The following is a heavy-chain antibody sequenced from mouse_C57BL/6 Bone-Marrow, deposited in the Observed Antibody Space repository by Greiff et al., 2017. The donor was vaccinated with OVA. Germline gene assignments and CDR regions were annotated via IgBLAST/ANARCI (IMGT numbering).Heavy chain of an antibody. Sequence: QVQLQQPGAELVKPGASVKLSCKASGYTFTSYWMQWVKQRPGQGLEWIGEIDPSDSCTNYNQKFKGKATLTVDTSSSTAYMQLSSLTSEDSAVYYCAMNVYYGSGYGYWGQGTTLTVSS. D-gene: IGHD1-1*01. CDR1: GYTFTSYW. J-gene: IGHJ2*01. CDR3: AMNVYYGSGYGY. CDR2: IDPSDSCT. V-gene: IGHV1-50*01.